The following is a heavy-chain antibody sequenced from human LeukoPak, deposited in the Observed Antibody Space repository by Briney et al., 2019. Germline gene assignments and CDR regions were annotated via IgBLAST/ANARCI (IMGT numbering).Heavy chain of an antibody. Sequence: SETLSLTCTDSGGSISDYYWRWIRQPPGKGLEWIGYIYYSGSSYHSGSTNYNPSLKSRVTISVEASENQFSLKLSSVTAADTAVYYCARDRVHFDFWGQGTLLTVSS. V-gene: IGHV4-59*01. CDR2: IYYSGSSYHSGST. CDR1: GGSISDYY. CDR3: ARDRVHFDF. J-gene: IGHJ4*02.